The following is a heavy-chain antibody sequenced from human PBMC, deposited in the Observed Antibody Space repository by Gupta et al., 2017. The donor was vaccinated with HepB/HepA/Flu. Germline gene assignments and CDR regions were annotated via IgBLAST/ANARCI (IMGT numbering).Heavy chain of an antibody. CDR2: ISGSGGST. CDR1: GFPFSSYA. V-gene: IGHV3-23*01. J-gene: IGHJ4*02. Sequence: EVQLLESGGGLVQPGGSLRLSCAASGFPFSSYAISWVRPAPGKGLEWVSAISGSGGSTYYADSVKGRFTISRDNSKNTLYLQMNSLRAEDTAVYYCANAGVDTAMVIITGLTPPRDYWGQGTLVTVSS. D-gene: IGHD5-18*01. CDR3: ANAGVDTAMVIITGLTPPRDY.